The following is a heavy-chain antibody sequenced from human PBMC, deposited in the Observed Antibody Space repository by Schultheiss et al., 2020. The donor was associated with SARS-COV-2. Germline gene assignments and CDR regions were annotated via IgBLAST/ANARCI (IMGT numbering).Heavy chain of an antibody. V-gene: IGHV1-8*02. J-gene: IGHJ4*02. CDR3: ARGALLEECY. Sequence: ASVKVSCKASGYTFTGYYMHWVRQAPGQGLEWMGWINPNSGNTGYAQKFQGRVTMTRNTSISTAYMELSSLRSEDTAVYYCARGALLEECYWGQGTLVTVSS. CDR1: GYTFTGYY. D-gene: IGHD2-15*01. CDR2: INPNSGNT.